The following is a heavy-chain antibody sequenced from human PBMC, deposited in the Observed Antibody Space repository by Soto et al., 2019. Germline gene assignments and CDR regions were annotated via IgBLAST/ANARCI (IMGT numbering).Heavy chain of an antibody. Sequence: PGESLKISCKGSGYSFTSYWIGWVRQMPGKGLEWMGIIYPGDSDTRYSPSFQGQVTISADKSISTAYLQWSSLKASDTAMYYCARRATYCSSTSCDSGCFDPWGQGTLVTV. CDR2: IYPGDSDT. V-gene: IGHV5-51*01. J-gene: IGHJ5*02. CDR1: GYSFTSYW. D-gene: IGHD2-2*01. CDR3: ARRATYCSSTSCDSGCFDP.